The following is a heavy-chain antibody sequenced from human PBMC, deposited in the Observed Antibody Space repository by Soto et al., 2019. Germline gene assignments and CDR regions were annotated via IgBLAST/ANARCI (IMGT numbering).Heavy chain of an antibody. CDR2: ITGSGDIT. CDR3: AKTQGFFDY. J-gene: IGHJ4*02. CDR1: GFTFGNYA. V-gene: IGHV3-23*01. Sequence: HPGGSLRLSCAASGFTFGNYAMTWVRQAPGKGLEWVSVITGSGDITDYADSLKGRFTISRDNSKNTLYLQMNSLRADDTAVYYCAKTQGFFDYWGQGTLVTVSS.